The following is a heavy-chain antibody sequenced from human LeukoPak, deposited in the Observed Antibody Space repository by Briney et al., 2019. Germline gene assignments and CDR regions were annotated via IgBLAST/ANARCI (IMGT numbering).Heavy chain of an antibody. CDR2: ISHSGTT. CDR3: ARWDDSAWAFGS. CDR1: GGSIRTYS. D-gene: IGHD6-19*01. Sequence: PSETLSLTCIVSGGSIRTYSWNWIRQSPGKGLEWIGYISHSGTTSYRSSLKSRVTISVDTSRNQLSLKLASVTAADTAVYFCARWDDSAWAFGSWGPGTLVTVSS. J-gene: IGHJ4*02. V-gene: IGHV4-59*08.